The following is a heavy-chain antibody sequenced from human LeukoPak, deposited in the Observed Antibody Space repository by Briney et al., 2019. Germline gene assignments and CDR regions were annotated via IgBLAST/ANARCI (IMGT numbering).Heavy chain of an antibody. CDR2: VFTTGNT. D-gene: IGHD3-10*01. Sequence: KASETLSLTCTVSGGSMSGFYWSWIRQPAGKGLEWIGRVFTTGNTNYNPSLKSRVTMSVDTSKKQVSLRLTSVTAADTAVYYCARENVADGEDYWGRGIPVTVSS. J-gene: IGHJ4*02. CDR3: ARENVADGEDY. CDR1: GGSMSGFY. V-gene: IGHV4-4*07.